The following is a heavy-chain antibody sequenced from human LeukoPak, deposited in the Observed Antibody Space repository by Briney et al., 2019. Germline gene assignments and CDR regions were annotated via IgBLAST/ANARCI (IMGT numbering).Heavy chain of an antibody. D-gene: IGHD6-13*01. CDR3: ARDGGLAAAGRFDY. CDR1: GYXFTGYY. Sequence: EASVKVSCKASGYXFTGYYIHWVRQAPGQGREWLGWINPKSGGTNYAQKFRGRVTMTSDTSISTAYMELSRLRSDDMAVYYCARDGGLAAAGRFDYWGQGTLVTVSS. CDR2: INPKSGGT. V-gene: IGHV1-2*02. J-gene: IGHJ4*02.